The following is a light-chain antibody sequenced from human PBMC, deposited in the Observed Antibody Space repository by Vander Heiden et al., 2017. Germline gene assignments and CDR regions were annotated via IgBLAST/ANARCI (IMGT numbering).Light chain of an antibody. V-gene: IGKV1-39*01. CDR3: QQSYSTWT. CDR2: AAS. J-gene: IGKJ1*01. Sequence: DIQMTQSPSSLSASVGDRVTITCRASQSISSYLNWYQQKPGKAPKLLIYAASSLQGGVPSRFSGSGSGTDFTLTISSLQPEDFATYYWQQSYSTWTFGQGTKVEIK. CDR1: QSISSY.